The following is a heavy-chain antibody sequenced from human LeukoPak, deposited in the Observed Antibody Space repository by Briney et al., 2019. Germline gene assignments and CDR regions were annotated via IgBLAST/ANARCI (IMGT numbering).Heavy chain of an antibody. CDR3: ARDGGYSYGYFPDAFDI. J-gene: IGHJ3*02. CDR1: GFTFSSYE. V-gene: IGHV3-48*03. D-gene: IGHD5-18*01. CDR2: ISSSGSTI. Sequence: GGSLRLSCAASGFTFSSYEMNWVRQAPGKGLEWVSYISSSGSTIHYADSVKGRFTISRDNAKNSLYLQMNSLRAEDTAVYYCARDGGYSYGYFPDAFDIWGQGTMVTVSS.